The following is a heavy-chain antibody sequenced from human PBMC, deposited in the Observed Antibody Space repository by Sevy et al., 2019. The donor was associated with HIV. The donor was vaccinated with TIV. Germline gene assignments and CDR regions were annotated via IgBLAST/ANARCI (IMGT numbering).Heavy chain of an antibody. D-gene: IGHD2-21*02. V-gene: IGHV1-69*10. CDR2: IIPRPGIA. CDR3: ASVRPCGGDCYFFDS. J-gene: IGHJ4*02. CDR1: GGSLSNYG. Sequence: ASVKVSCMASGGSLSNYGMNWVRQAPGQGLEWMGGIIPRPGIANYAQKVQDRVTITADESTSTVYVEVRGLRFEETGVNYGASVRPCGGDCYFFDSWGQGTLVTVSS.